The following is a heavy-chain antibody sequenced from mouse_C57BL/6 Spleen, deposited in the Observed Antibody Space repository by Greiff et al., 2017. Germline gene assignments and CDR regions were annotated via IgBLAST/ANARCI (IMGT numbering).Heavy chain of an antibody. D-gene: IGHD1-1*01. V-gene: IGHV1-85*01. CDR3: ARESYGSSYEGVWFAY. J-gene: IGHJ3*01. Sequence: VKLQESGPELVKPGASVKLSCKASGYTFTSYDINWVKQRPGQGLEWIGWIYPRDGSTKYNEKFKGKATLTVDTSSSTAYMELHSLTSEDSAVYFCARESYGSSYEGVWFAYWGQGTLVTVSA. CDR2: IYPRDGST. CDR1: GYTFTSYD.